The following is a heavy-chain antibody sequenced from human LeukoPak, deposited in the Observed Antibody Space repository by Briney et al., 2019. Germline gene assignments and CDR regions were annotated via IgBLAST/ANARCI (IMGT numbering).Heavy chain of an antibody. Sequence: PSETLSLTCTVSGGSITSYYWSWIRQPAGKGLEWIGRIYTSGSTNYNPSLKSRVTMSVDTSKNQFSLKLSSVTAADTAVYYCARVSSAEWGDYFDYWGQGTLVTVSS. CDR3: ARVSSAEWGDYFDY. D-gene: IGHD6-13*01. CDR1: GGSITSYY. J-gene: IGHJ4*02. CDR2: IYTSGST. V-gene: IGHV4-4*07.